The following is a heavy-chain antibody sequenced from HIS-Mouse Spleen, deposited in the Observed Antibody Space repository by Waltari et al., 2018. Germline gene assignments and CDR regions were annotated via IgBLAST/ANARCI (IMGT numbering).Heavy chain of an antibody. Sequence: QVQLQQWGAGLLKPSETLCLTCAVYGGSFSGYYWSWIRQPPGKGLEWIGEINHSGSTNYNRSLKSRVTISVDTAKNQFSLKLSSVTAADTAVYYCAREIPYSSSWYDWYFDLWGRGTLVTVSS. J-gene: IGHJ2*01. CDR3: AREIPYSSSWYDWYFDL. CDR1: GGSFSGYY. V-gene: IGHV4-34*01. D-gene: IGHD6-13*01. CDR2: INHSGST.